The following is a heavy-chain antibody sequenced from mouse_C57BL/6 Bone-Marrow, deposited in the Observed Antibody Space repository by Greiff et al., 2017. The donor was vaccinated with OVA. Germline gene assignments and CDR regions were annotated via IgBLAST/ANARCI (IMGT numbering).Heavy chain of an antibody. CDR2: IDPSDSYT. J-gene: IGHJ1*03. D-gene: IGHD1-1*01. CDR3: ARSITTVVVPYFDV. V-gene: IGHV1-69*01. Sequence: QVQLQQPGAELVMPGASVKLSCKASGYTFTSYWMHWVKQRPGQGLEWIGEIDPSDSYTNYNQKFKGKSTLTVDKSSSTAYMQLSSLTSEDSAVYYCARSITTVVVPYFDVWGTGTTVTVSS. CDR1: GYTFTSYW.